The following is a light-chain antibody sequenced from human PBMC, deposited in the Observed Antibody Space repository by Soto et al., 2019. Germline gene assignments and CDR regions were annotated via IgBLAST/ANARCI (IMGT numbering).Light chain of an antibody. Sequence: DIQLTQSPSFLSASVGDRVTITCRTSQDISSYLAWYQQKPGKAPQLLISAASTLQSGVPSRFSGSGSGTEFTLTTISLQPEDFATYYCQQLNSYPLSFGGGTKVEI. J-gene: IGKJ4*01. V-gene: IGKV1-9*01. CDR1: QDISSY. CDR2: AAS. CDR3: QQLNSYPLS.